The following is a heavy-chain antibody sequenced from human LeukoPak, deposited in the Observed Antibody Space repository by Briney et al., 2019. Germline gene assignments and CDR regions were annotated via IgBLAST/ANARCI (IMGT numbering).Heavy chain of an antibody. D-gene: IGHD5-12*01. V-gene: IGHV4-39*01. CDR2: IYYSGST. CDR1: GGSISSISYY. J-gene: IGHJ4*02. CDR3: ARSLIYSGYDYYFDY. Sequence: SSETLSLTCTVSGGSISSISYYWDWIRQPQGKGLEWIGSIYYSGSTYYNPSLKSRVTISVDTSKNQFSLKLSSVTAADTAVYYCARSLIYSGYDYYFDYWGQGTLVTVSS.